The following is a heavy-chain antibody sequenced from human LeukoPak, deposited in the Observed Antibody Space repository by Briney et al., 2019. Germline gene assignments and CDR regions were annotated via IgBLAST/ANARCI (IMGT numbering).Heavy chain of an antibody. CDR1: GGSISSYY. D-gene: IGHD6-6*01. J-gene: IGHJ5*02. Sequence: SETLSLTCTVSGGSISSYYWSWIRQPPGKGLEWIGYTYYSGSTNYNPSLKSRVTISVDTSKNQFSLKLSSVTAADTAVYYCARDPYSSSSPWFDTWGQGTLVTVSS. V-gene: IGHV4-59*01. CDR3: ARDPYSSSSPWFDT. CDR2: TYYSGST.